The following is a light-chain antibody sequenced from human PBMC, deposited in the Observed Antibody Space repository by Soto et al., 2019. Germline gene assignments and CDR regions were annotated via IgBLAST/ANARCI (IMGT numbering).Light chain of an antibody. V-gene: IGKV1-39*01. J-gene: IGKJ4*01. CDR3: QQYYTYPLT. CDR1: QSISSY. CDR2: AAS. Sequence: DVQMTQSPSSLSASVGDRVTITCRASQSISSYLNCYQQKPGKAPKLLIYAASSLQSGVPSRFSGSGSGTDFTLTISCLQSEHFATYYCQQYYTYPLTFGGGIKVDI.